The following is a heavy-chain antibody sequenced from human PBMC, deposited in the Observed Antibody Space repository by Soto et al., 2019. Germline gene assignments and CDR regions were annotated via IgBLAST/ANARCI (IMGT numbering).Heavy chain of an antibody. D-gene: IGHD2-2*01. CDR2: ISGSGGST. CDR1: GFTFSSYA. V-gene: IGHV3-23*01. J-gene: IGHJ6*02. CDR3: AKKGYAAMGYYYYYGMDV. Sequence: GGSLRLSCAASGFTFSSYAMSWVRQAPGKGLEWVSAISGSGGSTYYADSVKGRFTISRDNSKNTLYLQMNSLRAEDTAVYYCAKKGYAAMGYYYYYGMDVWGQGTTVTVSS.